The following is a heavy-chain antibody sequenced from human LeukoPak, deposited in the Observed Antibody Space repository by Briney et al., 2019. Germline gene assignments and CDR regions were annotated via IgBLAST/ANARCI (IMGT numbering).Heavy chain of an antibody. J-gene: IGHJ6*02. V-gene: IGHV3-30-3*01. CDR1: GFTFSSYA. D-gene: IGHD3-22*01. CDR2: ISYDGSNK. Sequence: PGGSLRLSCAASGFTFSSYAMHWVRQAPGKGLEWVAVISYDGSNKYYADSVKGRFTISRDNSKNTLYLQMNSLRAEDTAVYYCAKGYYDSSGEYGMDVWGQGTTVTVSS. CDR3: AKGYYDSSGEYGMDV.